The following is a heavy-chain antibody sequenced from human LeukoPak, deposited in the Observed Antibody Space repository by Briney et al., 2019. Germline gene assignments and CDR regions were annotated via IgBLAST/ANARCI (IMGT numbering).Heavy chain of an antibody. V-gene: IGHV1-2*02. CDR3: ARSYGDSTFDY. Sequence: GASVKVSCKTSGYTFSSYGITWVRQAPGQGLEWMGWINPNSGGTNYAQKFQGRVTMTRDTSISTAYMELSRLRSDDTAVYYCARSYGDSTFDYWGQGTLVTVSS. CDR2: INPNSGGT. J-gene: IGHJ4*02. D-gene: IGHD4-17*01. CDR1: GYTFSSYG.